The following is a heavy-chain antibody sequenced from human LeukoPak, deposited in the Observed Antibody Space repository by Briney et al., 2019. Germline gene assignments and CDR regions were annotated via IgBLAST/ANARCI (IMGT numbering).Heavy chain of an antibody. Sequence: PSETLSLTCAVYGGSFSGYYWSWIRQPPGKGLEWIGEINHSGSTNYNPSLKSRVTISVDTSKNQFSLKLSSVTAADTAVYYCAKDHGYDAFDYWGQGTLVTVSS. J-gene: IGHJ4*02. D-gene: IGHD3-3*01. CDR1: GGSFSGYY. V-gene: IGHV4-34*01. CDR2: INHSGST. CDR3: AKDHGYDAFDY.